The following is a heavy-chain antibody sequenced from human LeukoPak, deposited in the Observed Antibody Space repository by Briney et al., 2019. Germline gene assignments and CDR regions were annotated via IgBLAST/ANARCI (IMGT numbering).Heavy chain of an antibody. Sequence: GGSLRLSCAASGFTFSSYAMSWVRQAPGKGLEWVSAISGSGGSTYYADSVKGRFTISRDNSKNTLYLQMNSLGAEDTAVYYCAKDQIRLRYFDWLFLNYFDYWGQGTLVTVSS. V-gene: IGHV3-23*01. CDR2: ISGSGGST. D-gene: IGHD3-9*01. CDR3: AKDQIRLRYFDWLFLNYFDY. J-gene: IGHJ4*02. CDR1: GFTFSSYA.